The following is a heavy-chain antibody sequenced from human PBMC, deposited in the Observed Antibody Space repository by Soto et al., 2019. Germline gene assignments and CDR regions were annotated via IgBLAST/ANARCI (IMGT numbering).Heavy chain of an antibody. CDR1: GGSISTVNYW. Sequence: QVQLQESGPGLVKPSQTLSLTCTVSGGSISTVNYWWSWIRQSPDMGLEWIGHIYNGVSTYTNPSLGSRVTMSVDTSKNPLSLTLSSVSAADTAVYYCARGPSGDKVDSWGQGTLVTVSS. CDR2: IYNGVST. V-gene: IGHV4-30-4*01. J-gene: IGHJ4*02. D-gene: IGHD7-27*01. CDR3: ARGPSGDKVDS.